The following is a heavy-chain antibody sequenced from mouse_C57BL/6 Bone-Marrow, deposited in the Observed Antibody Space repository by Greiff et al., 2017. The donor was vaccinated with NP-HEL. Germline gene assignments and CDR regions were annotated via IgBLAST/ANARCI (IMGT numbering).Heavy chain of an antibody. Sequence: VQLKQPGAELVKPGASVKLSCKASGYTFTSYWMHWVKQRPGQGLEWIGMIHPNSGSTNYNEKFKSKATLTVDKSSSTAYMQLSSLTSEDSAVYYCARDYGNYAWFAYWGQGTLVTVSA. CDR3: ARDYGNYAWFAY. J-gene: IGHJ3*01. D-gene: IGHD2-1*01. CDR1: GYTFTSYW. V-gene: IGHV1-64*01. CDR2: IHPNSGST.